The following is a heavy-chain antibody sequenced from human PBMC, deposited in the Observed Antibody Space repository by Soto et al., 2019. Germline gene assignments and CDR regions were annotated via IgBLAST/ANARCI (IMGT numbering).Heavy chain of an antibody. D-gene: IGHD6-13*01. Sequence: SETLSLTCAVYGGSFSCYYWSWIRQPPGKGLEWIGEINHSGSTNYNPSLKSRVTISVDTSKNQFSLKLSSVTAADTAVYYCARGWXSGGSSSWSARYYGMDVWGQGTTVTVSS. CDR1: GGSFSCYY. V-gene: IGHV4-34*01. CDR2: INHSGST. J-gene: IGHJ6*01. CDR3: ARGWXSGGSSSWSARYYGMDV.